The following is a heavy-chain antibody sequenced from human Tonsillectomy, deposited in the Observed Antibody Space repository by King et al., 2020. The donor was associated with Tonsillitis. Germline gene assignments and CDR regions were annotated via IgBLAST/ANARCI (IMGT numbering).Heavy chain of an antibody. V-gene: IGHV4-34*01. CDR1: GGSFSGYY. J-gene: IGHJ4*02. CDR2: INHSGST. Sequence: HVQLQQWGAGLLKPSETLSLTCAVYGGSFSGYYWSWIRQPPGKGLEWIGVINHSGSTNYNPSLKSRVTISVDTSKNQFSLKLSSVTAADTAVYYCARPQGYCSSTSCYTPFDYWGQGTLVTVSS. CDR3: ARPQGYCSSTSCYTPFDY. D-gene: IGHD2-2*02.